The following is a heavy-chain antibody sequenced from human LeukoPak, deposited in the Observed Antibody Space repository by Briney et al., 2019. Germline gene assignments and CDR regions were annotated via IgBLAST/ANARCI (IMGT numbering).Heavy chain of an antibody. Sequence: SETLSLTCSGSGGSISSSSYYWGLIRQPPGKGLEWIGSIYYSGSTYYNPSLKSRVTISVDTSKNQFSLKLSSVTAADTAVYYCARQRPLAYSGSYRLRAANDYWGQGTLVTVSS. J-gene: IGHJ4*02. CDR1: GGSISSSSYY. V-gene: IGHV4-39*01. CDR3: ARQRPLAYSGSYRLRAANDY. CDR2: IYYSGST. D-gene: IGHD1-26*01.